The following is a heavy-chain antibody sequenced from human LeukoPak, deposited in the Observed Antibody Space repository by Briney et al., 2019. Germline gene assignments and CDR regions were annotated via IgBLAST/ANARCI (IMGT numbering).Heavy chain of an antibody. CDR3: AKRGVVIRVILVGFHKEAYYFDS. CDR1: GITLSNYA. V-gene: IGHV3-23*01. D-gene: IGHD3-10*01. CDR2: NSGSGGGT. Sequence: GGSLRLSCAVSGITLSNYAMSWVRQAPGKGLEWVAGNSGSGGGTNYADSVKGRFTISRDNPKNTLFLQMNNLSADDTAVYFCAKRGVVIRVILVGFHKEAYYFDSWGQGALVTVSS. J-gene: IGHJ4*02.